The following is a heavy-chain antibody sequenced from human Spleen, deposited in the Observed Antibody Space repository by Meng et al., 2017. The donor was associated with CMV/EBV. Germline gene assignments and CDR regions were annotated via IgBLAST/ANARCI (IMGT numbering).Heavy chain of an antibody. Sequence: SETLSLTCAIYGGSFSGYYWGWIRQPPGKGLEWIGSIYYSGSTYYNPSLKSRVTISVDTSKNQFSLKLSSVTAADTAVYYCARVDYSNSPFDYWGQGTLVTVSS. CDR3: ARVDYSNSPFDY. V-gene: IGHV4-34*01. CDR1: GGSFSGYY. CDR2: IYYSGST. J-gene: IGHJ4*02. D-gene: IGHD4-11*01.